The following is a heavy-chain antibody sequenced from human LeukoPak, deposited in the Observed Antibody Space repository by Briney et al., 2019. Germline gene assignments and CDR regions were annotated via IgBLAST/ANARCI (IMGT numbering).Heavy chain of an antibody. CDR1: GITLSNYG. D-gene: IGHD3-22*01. CDR2: ISANPGST. V-gene: IGHV3-23*01. J-gene: IGHJ4*02. Sequence: GGSLRLSRAVSGITLSNYGMNWVRQAPRKGLEWVAGISANPGSTNYADSVKGRFTISRDNPKNTLYLQMNSLRAEDTAVYFCAKRGVVIRVILVGFHKEAYYFDSWGQGVLVTVSS. CDR3: AKRGVVIRVILVGFHKEAYYFDS.